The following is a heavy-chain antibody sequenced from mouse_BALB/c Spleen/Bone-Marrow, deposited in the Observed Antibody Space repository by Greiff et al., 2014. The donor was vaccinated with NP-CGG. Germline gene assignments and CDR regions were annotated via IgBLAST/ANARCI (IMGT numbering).Heavy chain of an antibody. Sequence: QVQLQQSGAELARPGASVKLSCKASGYTFTGYWMQWVKQRPGQGLEWIGIIYPGDGDTRYTQKFKGKATLTADKSSSTAYMQLRNLASEDSAVYYCARVFCESTSAYWGQGTTLTVSS. CDR1: GYTFTGYW. CDR3: ARVFCESTSAY. CDR2: IYPGDGDT. J-gene: IGHJ2*01. D-gene: IGHD5-1*01. V-gene: IGHV1-87*01.